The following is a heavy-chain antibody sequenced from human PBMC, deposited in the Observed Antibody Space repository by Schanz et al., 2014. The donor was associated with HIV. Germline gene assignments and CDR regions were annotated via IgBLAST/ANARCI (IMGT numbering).Heavy chain of an antibody. CDR2: ISSNSAYI. CDR1: GFLFSSYG. J-gene: IGHJ6*02. CDR3: ARGSWYSSGWYDDYYYYEVDV. D-gene: IGHD6-19*01. Sequence: VQLVESGGGLVQPGGSLRVSCAASGFLFSSYGMNWVRQAPGKGLEWVSSISSNSAYIYYADSLKGRFTISRDNANNSLYLQLNSLNADDTAVYYCARGSWYSSGWYDDYYYYEVDVWGQGTTVTVSS. V-gene: IGHV3-21*02.